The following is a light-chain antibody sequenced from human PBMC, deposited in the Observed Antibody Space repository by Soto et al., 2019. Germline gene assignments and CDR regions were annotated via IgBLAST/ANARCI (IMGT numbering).Light chain of an antibody. CDR3: QTWGTGTWV. J-gene: IGLJ3*02. CDR1: SGHSSYA. CDR2: LNSDGSH. Sequence: QPVLTQSPSASASLGVSVKLTCTLSSGHSSYAIAWHQQQPEKGPRYLMTLNSDGSHSKGDGIPDRFSGSSSGAERYLTISSLQSEDEADYYCQTWGTGTWVFGGGTKLTVL. V-gene: IGLV4-69*01.